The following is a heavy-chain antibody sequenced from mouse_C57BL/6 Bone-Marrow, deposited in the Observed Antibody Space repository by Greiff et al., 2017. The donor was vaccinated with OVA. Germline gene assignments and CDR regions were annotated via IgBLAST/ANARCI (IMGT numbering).Heavy chain of an antibody. CDR3: AYDSYFDY. CDR1: GYTFTEYT. D-gene: IGHD2-4*01. J-gene: IGHJ2*01. V-gene: IGHV1-59*01. CDR2: IDPSDSYT. Sequence: QVQLQQSGAELVKPGASVKLSCKASGYTFTEYTIHWVKQRSGQGLEWIGVIDPSDSYTNYNQKFKGKATLTVDTSSSTAYMQLSSLTSEDSAVYYCAYDSYFDYWGQGTTLTVSS.